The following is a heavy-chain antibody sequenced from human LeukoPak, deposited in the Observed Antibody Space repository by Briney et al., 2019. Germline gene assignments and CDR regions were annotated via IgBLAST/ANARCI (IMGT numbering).Heavy chain of an antibody. J-gene: IGHJ4*02. CDR1: DGSVSSYS. Sequence: PSETLSLTCTVSDGSVSSYSWSWIRQPPGKGLEWIGYFYYSGSTNYNPSLKSRVTISVDTSKSQFSLNLTSVTAADTAVYYCARTRSQAISAQYFDYWGQGTLVTVSS. V-gene: IGHV4-59*08. CDR3: ARTRSQAISAQYFDY. CDR2: FYYSGST. D-gene: IGHD2-2*02.